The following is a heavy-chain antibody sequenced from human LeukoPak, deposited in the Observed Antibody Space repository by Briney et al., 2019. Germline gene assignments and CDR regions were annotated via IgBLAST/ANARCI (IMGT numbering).Heavy chain of an antibody. Sequence: PSETLSLTCTVSGGSISSSSYYWGWIRQPPGKGLEWIGSIYYSGSTYYNPSLKSRVTISVDTSKNQFSLKLSSVTAADTAVYYCARERDGDCSSTSCYPYFDYWGQGTLVAVSS. CDR2: IYYSGST. CDR3: ARERDGDCSSTSCYPYFDY. CDR1: GGSISSSSYY. D-gene: IGHD2-2*01. J-gene: IGHJ4*02. V-gene: IGHV4-39*07.